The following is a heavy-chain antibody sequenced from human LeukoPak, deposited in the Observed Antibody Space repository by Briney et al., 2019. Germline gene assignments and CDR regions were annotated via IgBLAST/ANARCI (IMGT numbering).Heavy chain of an antibody. CDR3: ARGIAARLVVNWFDP. CDR2: IYTSGST. V-gene: IGHV4-61*02. J-gene: IGHJ5*02. Sequence: SETLSLTCIVSVGSIISGSYYWSWIRQPAGKGLEWIGRIYTSGSTNYNPSLKSRVTISVDTSKNQFSLKLSSVTAADTAVYYCARGIAARLVVNWFDPWGQGTLVTVSS. CDR1: VGSIISGSYY. D-gene: IGHD6-6*01.